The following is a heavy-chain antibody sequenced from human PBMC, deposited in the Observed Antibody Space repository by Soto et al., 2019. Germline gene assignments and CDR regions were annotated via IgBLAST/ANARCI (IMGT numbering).Heavy chain of an antibody. CDR1: AGIISPSNYY. CDR2: IFYSGIT. V-gene: IGHV4-39*01. D-gene: IGHD1-26*01. CDR3: ARPPTATLFAFEM. J-gene: IGHJ3*02. Sequence: SQTLSVPYTVSAGIISPSNYYLCWIRQPPGKGLELIGIIFYSGITYHNTSLKRRVTISVHTYKNQFSLNLSSVTAADTAVYYCARPPTATLFAFEMWGLRPMVT.